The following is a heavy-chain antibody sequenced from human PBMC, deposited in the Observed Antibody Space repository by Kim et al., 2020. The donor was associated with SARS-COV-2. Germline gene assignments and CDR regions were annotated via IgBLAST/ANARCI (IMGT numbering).Heavy chain of an antibody. Sequence: SETLSLTCTVSGGTISSSSHYWGWIRQSPGKGLEWIGTIHYSGTTYHNPSLKSRITISVDTSKNQFSLNLSSVTDADTAVYYCATSDSHGSGSYPWDCFDVWGQGTRVTVSS. D-gene: IGHD3-10*01. CDR3: ATSDSHGSGSYPWDCFDV. CDR2: IHYSGTT. J-gene: IGHJ3*01. V-gene: IGHV4-39*07. CDR1: GGTISSSSHY.